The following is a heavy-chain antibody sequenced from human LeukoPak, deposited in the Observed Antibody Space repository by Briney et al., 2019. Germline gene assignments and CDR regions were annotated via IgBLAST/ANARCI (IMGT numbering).Heavy chain of an antibody. V-gene: IGHV4-4*07. CDR1: GDSISSYY. CDR3: ARAPYYDIWSGYSDNYFDP. D-gene: IGHD3-3*01. J-gene: IGHJ5*02. CDR2: IYSSGST. Sequence: SETLSLTCSVSGDSISSYYWSWIRQPAGKGLEWIGRIYSSGSTNYNPSLKSRVTISVDTSKNQFSLRLNSVTTADTAVYYCARAPYYDIWSGYSDNYFDPWGQETLVTVSS.